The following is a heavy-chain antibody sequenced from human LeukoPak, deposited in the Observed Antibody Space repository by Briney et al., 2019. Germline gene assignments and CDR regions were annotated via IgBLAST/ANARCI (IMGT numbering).Heavy chain of an antibody. Sequence: GRSLRLSCAASGFTVSSNYMSWVRQAPGKGLEWVSVIYSGGSTYYADSVKGRFTISRDNSKNTLYLQMNSLRAEDTAVYYCAREGRYQLPRGRSYYYYGMDVWGQGTTVTVSS. CDR2: IYSGGST. CDR3: AREGRYQLPRGRSYYYYGMDV. V-gene: IGHV3-53*01. CDR1: GFTVSSNY. J-gene: IGHJ6*02. D-gene: IGHD2-2*01.